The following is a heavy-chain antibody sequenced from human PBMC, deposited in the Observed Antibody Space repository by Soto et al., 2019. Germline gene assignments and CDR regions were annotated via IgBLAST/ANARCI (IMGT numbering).Heavy chain of an antibody. CDR2: IWYDGSNK. CDR3: ARYECWGSNTSGQEFDY. CDR1: GFTFSSYG. D-gene: IGHD2-2*01. V-gene: IGHV3-33*01. J-gene: IGHJ4*02. Sequence: QVQLVESGGGVVQPGRSLRLSCAASGFTFSSYGMHWVRQAPGKGLEWVAVIWYDGSNKYYADSVKGRFTISRDNSKNTLYLQMNSLRAEDTAVYYCARYECWGSNTSGQEFDYWGQGTLVTVSS.